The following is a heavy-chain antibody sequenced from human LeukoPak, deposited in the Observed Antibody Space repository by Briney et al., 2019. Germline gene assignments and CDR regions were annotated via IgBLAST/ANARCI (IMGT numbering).Heavy chain of an antibody. D-gene: IGHD1-26*01. CDR1: GYTFTSYG. V-gene: IGHV1-18*01. J-gene: IGHJ5*02. CDR3: ARDAIVGAASRSFDP. Sequence: ASVKVSCKASGYTFTSYGISWVRQAPGQGLEWMGWISAYNGNTNYAQKLQGSVTMTTDTSTSTAYMELRSLRSDDTAVYYCARDAIVGAASRSFDPWGQGTLVTVSS. CDR2: ISAYNGNT.